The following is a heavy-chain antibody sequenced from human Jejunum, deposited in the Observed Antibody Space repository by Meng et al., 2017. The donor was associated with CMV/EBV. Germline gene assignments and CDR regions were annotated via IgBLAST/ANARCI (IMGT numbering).Heavy chain of an antibody. CDR1: GGSIISGDRY. J-gene: IGHJ5*02. CDR2: GYDSGTT. CDR3: VLMIPADTNYFDP. Sequence: GGSIISGDRYWNWIRQSTGKGLEWIGNGYDSGTTYYNRSLKSRVTISVDTSKNQFSLKLASVIAADTAVYYCVLMIPADTNYFDPWGQGTLVTVSS. D-gene: IGHD6-25*01. V-gene: IGHV4-30-4*01.